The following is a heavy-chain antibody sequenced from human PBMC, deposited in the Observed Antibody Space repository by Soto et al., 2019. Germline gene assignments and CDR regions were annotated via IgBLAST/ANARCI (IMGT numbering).Heavy chain of an antibody. CDR2: IYSGETT. D-gene: IGHD6-13*01. J-gene: IGHJ4*02. CDR3: TTSSLIAAAGN. Sequence: PGGSLRLSCAASGFNVNSDYMNWVRQTPGKGLEWVASIYSGETTYYADSLRGRFTISRDDSKNTAYLQMNSLKTEDTAVYYCTTSSLIAAAGNWGQGTLVTVSS. V-gene: IGHV3-53*03. CDR1: GFNVNSDY.